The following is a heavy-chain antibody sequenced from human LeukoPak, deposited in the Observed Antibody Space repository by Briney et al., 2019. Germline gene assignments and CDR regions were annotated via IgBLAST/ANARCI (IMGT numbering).Heavy chain of an antibody. CDR1: GGSISSYY. CDR3: AREGYDFWSGYFLRGAGYFDY. V-gene: IGHV4-59*01. Sequence: PSETLSLTCTVSGGSISSYYWSWIRQPPGKGLEGIGYIYYSGSTNYNPSLKSRVTISVDTSKNQFSLKLGSVTAADTAVYYCAREGYDFWSGYFLRGAGYFDYWGQGTLVTVSS. CDR2: IYYSGST. D-gene: IGHD3-3*01. J-gene: IGHJ4*02.